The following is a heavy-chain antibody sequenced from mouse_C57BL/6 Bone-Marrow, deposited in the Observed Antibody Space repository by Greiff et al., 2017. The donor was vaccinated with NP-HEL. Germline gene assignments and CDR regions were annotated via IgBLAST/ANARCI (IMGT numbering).Heavy chain of an antibody. CDR3: ARDADDYGYWYFDV. CDR2: SRNKANDYTT. D-gene: IGHD2-4*01. J-gene: IGHJ1*03. Sequence: EVKLVESGGGLVQSGRSLRLSCATSGFTFSDFYMEWVRQAPGKGLEWIAASRNKANDYTTEYSASVQGRFIVSRDTYQSILYLQMNDLRAEDTGIYYCARDADDYGYWYFDVWGTGTTVTVSS. V-gene: IGHV7-1*01. CDR1: GFTFSDFY.